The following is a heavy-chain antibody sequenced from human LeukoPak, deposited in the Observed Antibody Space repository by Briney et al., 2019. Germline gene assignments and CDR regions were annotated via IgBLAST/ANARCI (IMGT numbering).Heavy chain of an antibody. Sequence: GGSLRLSCAASGFTFSSYAMSWVRQAPGKGLEWVSAISGSGGSTYYADSVKGRFTISRDNSKNTLYLQMNSLRAEDTAVYYCAKPPHDYGDYVRFGAFDIWGQGTMVTVSS. J-gene: IGHJ3*02. D-gene: IGHD4-17*01. CDR2: ISGSGGST. V-gene: IGHV3-23*01. CDR3: AKPPHDYGDYVRFGAFDI. CDR1: GFTFSSYA.